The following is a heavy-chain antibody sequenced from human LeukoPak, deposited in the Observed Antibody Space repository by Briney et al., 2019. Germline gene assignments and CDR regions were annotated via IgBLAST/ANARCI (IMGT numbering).Heavy chain of an antibody. CDR1: GGSISSSSYY. D-gene: IGHD3-22*01. J-gene: IGHJ4*02. CDR2: IYYSGST. V-gene: IGHV4-39*01. Sequence: SETQSLTCTVSGGSISSSSYYWGWIRQPPGKGLEWIGSIYYSGSTYYNPSLKSRVTISVDTSKNQFSLKLSSVTAADTAVYYCARPRYDSSGYYSGLGYWGQGTLVTVSS. CDR3: ARPRYDSSGYYSGLGY.